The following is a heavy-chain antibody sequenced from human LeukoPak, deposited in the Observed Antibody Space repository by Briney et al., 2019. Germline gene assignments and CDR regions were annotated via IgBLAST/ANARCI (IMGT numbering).Heavy chain of an antibody. Sequence: ASVKVSCKSSGYKFVDYYIHWVRQAPGQGLEWMGWINPYSGGTNYARKFQGRVTMTRDTSISTAYMELNRLRPDDAAVYFCARASNRDSTGPIGFWGQGTLVTVSS. CDR3: ARASNRDSTGPIGF. D-gene: IGHD1-1*01. J-gene: IGHJ4*02. V-gene: IGHV1-2*02. CDR1: GYKFVDYY. CDR2: INPYSGGT.